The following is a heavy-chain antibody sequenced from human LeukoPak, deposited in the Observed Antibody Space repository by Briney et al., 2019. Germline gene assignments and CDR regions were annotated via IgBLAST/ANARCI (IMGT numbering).Heavy chain of an antibody. V-gene: IGHV1-69*10. CDR2: IIPILGIA. CDR3: ARHDTVYAFDI. D-gene: IGHD5-18*01. Sequence: GASVKVSCKASGGTFSSYSISWVRQAPGQGLEWMGGIIPILGIANYAQKFQGRVTITADKSTSTAYMELSSLRSEDTAVYYCARHDTVYAFDIWGQGTMVTVSS. CDR1: GGTFSSYS. J-gene: IGHJ3*02.